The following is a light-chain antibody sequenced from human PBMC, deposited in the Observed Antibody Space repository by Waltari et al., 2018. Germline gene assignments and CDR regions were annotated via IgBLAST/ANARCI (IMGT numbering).Light chain of an antibody. J-gene: IGKJ1*01. CDR2: EAS. Sequence: SSRASPSISKYLVWYQQKPGQAPRLLIYEASIRATGIPDRFSGSGSGTDFSLIISRLEPEDFAVYYCQKYEALPATFGQGTKVEIK. V-gene: IGKV3-20*01. CDR1: PSISKY. CDR3: QKYEALPAT.